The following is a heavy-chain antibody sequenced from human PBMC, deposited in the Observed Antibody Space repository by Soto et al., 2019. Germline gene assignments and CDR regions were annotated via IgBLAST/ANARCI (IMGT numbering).Heavy chain of an antibody. Sequence: EVQLLESGGGLVQPGGSLRLSCAASGFTFSSYALSWVRQAPGKGLERVSAISGSGGSEYYADSVKGRFTISRDNSKNTLYLQMNSLRAEDTAVYYCARLYNDYGDDFDAFDIWGQGTMVTVSS. D-gene: IGHD4-17*01. CDR2: ISGSGGSE. J-gene: IGHJ3*02. V-gene: IGHV3-23*01. CDR1: GFTFSSYA. CDR3: ARLYNDYGDDFDAFDI.